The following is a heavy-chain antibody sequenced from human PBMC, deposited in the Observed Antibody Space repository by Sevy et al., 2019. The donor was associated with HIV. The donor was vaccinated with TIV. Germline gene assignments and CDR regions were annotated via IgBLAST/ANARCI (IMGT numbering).Heavy chain of an antibody. Sequence: SETLSLTCTVSGASVSSVSNYWIWIRQPPGKGLEWMGYISDSGSTNYNPSLKRRVTISVDMSKNQFSLNLTSMTAADTAVYYCASVPSYNYQFYGMDVWGQGTTVTVSS. V-gene: IGHV4-61*01. CDR3: ASVPSYNYQFYGMDV. D-gene: IGHD1-26*01. CDR1: GASVSSVSNY. J-gene: IGHJ6*02. CDR2: ISDSGST.